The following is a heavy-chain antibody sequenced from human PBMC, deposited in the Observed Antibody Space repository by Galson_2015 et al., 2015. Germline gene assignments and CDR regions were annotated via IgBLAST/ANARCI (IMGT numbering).Heavy chain of an antibody. Sequence: SLRLSCAASGFTFSSYALTWVRQAPGKGLEWVSAISAGGGDTYYADSVKGRFTISRDNSKNTGYLQMNSLRAEDTAVYYCAKGEGIVAVPAAPDYWGQGTLVTVSS. CDR3: AKGEGIVAVPAAPDY. J-gene: IGHJ4*02. V-gene: IGHV3-23*01. CDR1: GFTFSSYA. D-gene: IGHD2-2*01. CDR2: ISAGGGDT.